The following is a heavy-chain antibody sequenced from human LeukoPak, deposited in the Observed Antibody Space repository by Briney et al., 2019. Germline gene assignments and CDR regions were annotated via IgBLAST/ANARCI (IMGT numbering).Heavy chain of an antibody. CDR1: GFTFSNHG. J-gene: IGHJ6*03. CDR2: ISPSGDIT. D-gene: IGHD6-6*01. V-gene: IGHV3-23*01. CDR3: ARVQLVDYYYYSYMDV. Sequence: GGSLRLSCAASGFTFSNHGMNWVRQAPGKGLEWVSGISPSGDITYYADSVKGRFTISRDNSKNTLYLEVISLIAEDTALYYCARVQLVDYYYYSYMDVWGKGTTVTVSS.